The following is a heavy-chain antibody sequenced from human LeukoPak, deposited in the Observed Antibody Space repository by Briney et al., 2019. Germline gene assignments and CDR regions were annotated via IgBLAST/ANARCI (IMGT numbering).Heavy chain of an antibody. CDR1: GFTFSSYW. J-gene: IGHJ4*02. Sequence: GGSLRLSCAASGFTFSSYWMHWVRQAPGKGLVWVSRINSDGSTTSYADSVKGRFTISRDNAENTLYLQMNSLRAEDTAVYYCTRTYYGSGTYSQSDFWGQGTLVTVSS. V-gene: IGHV3-74*01. D-gene: IGHD3-10*01. CDR2: INSDGSTT. CDR3: TRTYYGSGTYSQSDF.